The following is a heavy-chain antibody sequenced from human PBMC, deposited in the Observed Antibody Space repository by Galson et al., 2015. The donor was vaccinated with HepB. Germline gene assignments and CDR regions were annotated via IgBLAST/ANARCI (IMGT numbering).Heavy chain of an antibody. CDR3: TRDGSSSWYLGGDY. J-gene: IGHJ4*02. CDR1: GFTFGDYA. V-gene: IGHV3-49*03. CDR2: IRSKAYGGTT. D-gene: IGHD6-13*01. Sequence: SLRLSCAASGFTFGDYAMSWFRQAPGKGLEWVGFIRSKAYGGTTEYAASVKGRFTISRDDSKSIAYLQMNSLKTEDTAVYYCTRDGSSSWYLGGDYWGQGTLVTVSS.